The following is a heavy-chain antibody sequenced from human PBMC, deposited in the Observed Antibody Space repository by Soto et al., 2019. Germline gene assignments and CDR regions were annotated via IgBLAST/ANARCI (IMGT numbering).Heavy chain of an antibody. J-gene: IGHJ3*02. D-gene: IGHD3-22*01. CDR3: ARRVDHYDSSGDANDI. V-gene: IGHV4-34*01. Sequence: PSETLSLTCAVCGGSFSGYYWSWIRQPPGKGLEWIGEINHSGSTSYNPSLKSRVTMSVDTSKNEFSLKLTSVTAADTAVYYCARRVDHYDSSGDANDIWGQGTMVTVS. CDR1: GGSFSGYY. CDR2: INHSGST.